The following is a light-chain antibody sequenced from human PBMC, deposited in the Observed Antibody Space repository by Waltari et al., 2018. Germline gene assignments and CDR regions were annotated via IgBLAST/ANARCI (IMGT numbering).Light chain of an antibody. J-gene: IGKJ1*01. V-gene: IGKV1-39*01. CDR1: QSISSD. Sequence: ESQMTQSPSSLSASVRDRFTITCRASQSISSDLNWYSQKPGKAPKSLIYATSNLQRGVPSRFSGSGSGTDFTLTIRSLQPEDFATYYCQQSYSTPPTFGQGTKVEIK. CDR3: QQSYSTPPT. CDR2: ATS.